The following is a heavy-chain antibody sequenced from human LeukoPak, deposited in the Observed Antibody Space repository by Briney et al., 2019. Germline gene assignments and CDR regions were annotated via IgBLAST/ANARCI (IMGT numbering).Heavy chain of an antibody. J-gene: IGHJ4*02. CDR3: ARGSSVRCSITSCFSFDY. CDR1: GYTFTSYG. V-gene: IGHV1-18*01. Sequence: ASVKVSCKASGYTFTSYGISWVRQAPGQGLEWMGWISAYNGNTNYAQKLQGRVTMTTDTSTSTAYMELRSLRSDDTAVYYCARGSSVRCSITSCFSFDYWGQGTLVTVSS. CDR2: ISAYNGNT. D-gene: IGHD2-2*01.